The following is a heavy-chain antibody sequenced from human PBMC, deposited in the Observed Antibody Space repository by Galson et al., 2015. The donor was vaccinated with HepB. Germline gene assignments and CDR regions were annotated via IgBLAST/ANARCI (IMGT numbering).Heavy chain of an antibody. V-gene: IGHV1-3*01. Sequence: SVKVSCKASGYTLTGHAMHWLRLAPGQRLEWMGWIEYENGDTKYLRKFQGRLSITWDTTANTAYMELSRLRSEDTGVYYCARGFHWTDNAFDIWGQGTMVTVSS. J-gene: IGHJ3*02. CDR1: GYTLTGHA. CDR3: ARGFHWTDNAFDI. D-gene: IGHD3/OR15-3a*01. CDR2: IEYENGDT.